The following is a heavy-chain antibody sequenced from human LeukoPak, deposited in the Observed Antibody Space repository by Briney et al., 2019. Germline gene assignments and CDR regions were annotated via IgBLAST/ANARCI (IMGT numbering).Heavy chain of an antibody. J-gene: IGHJ3*02. Sequence: GRSLRLSCVASGFTFSSYGMHWVRQAPGKGLEWVAVIWYDGSDKYYADSVKGRFTISRDNSKNTLYLQMNSLGAEDTAVYYCAREKNDCFDIWGQGTMVTVSS. CDR1: GFTFSSYG. D-gene: IGHD2-21*01. CDR2: IWYDGSDK. CDR3: AREKNDCFDI. V-gene: IGHV3-33*08.